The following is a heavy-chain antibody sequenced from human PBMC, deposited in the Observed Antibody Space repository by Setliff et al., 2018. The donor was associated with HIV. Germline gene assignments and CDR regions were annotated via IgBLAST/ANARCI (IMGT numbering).Heavy chain of an antibody. CDR3: ARQFRYPGIAVAGSDY. Sequence: PSETLSLTCTVSGDSISSSSYYWGWVRQPPGKGLEWIGTMFYTGSAYYTPSLKSRVTISVDTSKNQFSLRLSSVTAADTAIYYCARQFRYPGIAVAGSDYWGQGTLVTV. V-gene: IGHV4-39*01. CDR2: MFYTGSA. CDR1: GDSISSSSYY. D-gene: IGHD6-19*01. J-gene: IGHJ4*02.